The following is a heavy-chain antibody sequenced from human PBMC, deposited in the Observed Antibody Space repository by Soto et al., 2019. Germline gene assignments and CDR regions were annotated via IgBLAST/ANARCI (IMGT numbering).Heavy chain of an antibody. J-gene: IGHJ5*02. CDR3: ARAYCTNGVCGWFDP. D-gene: IGHD2-8*01. CDR2: TYYRSKWYN. V-gene: IGHV6-1*01. CDR1: GDSVSSNSAA. Sequence: SQTLSLTCAISGDSVSSNSAAWNWIRQSPSRGLEWLGRTYYRSKWYNDYAVSVKSRITINPYTSKNQFSLQLNSVTPEDTAVYYCARAYCTNGVCGWFDPWGQGTLVTVSS.